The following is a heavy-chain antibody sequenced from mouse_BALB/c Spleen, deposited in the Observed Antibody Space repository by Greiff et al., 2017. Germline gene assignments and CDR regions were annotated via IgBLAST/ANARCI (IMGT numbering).Heavy chain of an antibody. V-gene: IGHV5-17*02. CDR1: GFTFSSFG. CDR2: ISSGSSTI. CDR3: ARSGDYDGLYYYAMDY. Sequence: EVMLVESGGGLVQPGGSRKLSCAASGFTFSSFGMHWVRQAPEKGLEWVAYISSGSSTIYYADTVKGRFTISRDNPKNTLFLQMTSLRSEDTAMYYCARSGDYDGLYYYAMDYWGQGTSVTVSS. D-gene: IGHD2-4*01. J-gene: IGHJ4*01.